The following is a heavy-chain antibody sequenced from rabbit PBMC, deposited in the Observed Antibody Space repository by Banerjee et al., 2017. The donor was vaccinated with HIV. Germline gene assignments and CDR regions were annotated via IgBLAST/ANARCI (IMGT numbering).Heavy chain of an antibody. CDR1: GFSFSSSYY. CDR2: IYVSSGAT. Sequence: QSLEESGGDLVKPGASLTLTCTASGFSFSSSYYMCWVRQAPGKGLEWIACIYVSSGATYYASWAKGRFTISKTSSTAVTLEMTSLTAADTATYFCARDYVDVSGWPFNLWGPGTLVTVS. D-gene: IGHD3-1*01. J-gene: IGHJ4*01. CDR3: ARDYVDVSGWPFNL. V-gene: IGHV1S40*01.